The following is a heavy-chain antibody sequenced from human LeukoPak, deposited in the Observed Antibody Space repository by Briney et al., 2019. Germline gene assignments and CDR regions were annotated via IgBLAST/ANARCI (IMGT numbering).Heavy chain of an antibody. D-gene: IGHD6-13*01. CDR1: RFTFSSYG. Sequence: GGSLRLSCAAPRFTFSSYGMHWVRQAPGKGLEWVAVISYDGSNKYYADSVKGRFTISRDNSKNTLYLQMNSLRAEDTAVYYCAKPDSSSWYDFDYWGQGTLVTVSS. J-gene: IGHJ4*02. V-gene: IGHV3-30*18. CDR2: ISYDGSNK. CDR3: AKPDSSSWYDFDY.